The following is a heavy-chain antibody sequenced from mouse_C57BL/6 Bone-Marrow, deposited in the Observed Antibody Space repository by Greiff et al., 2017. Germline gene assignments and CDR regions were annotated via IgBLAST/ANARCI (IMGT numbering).Heavy chain of an antibody. Sequence: QVQLQQPGAELVMPGASVKLSCKASGYTFTSYWMHWVKQRPGQGLEWIGEIDPSDSYTNYNQKFKGKATLTVDKSSSTAYMQLSSRTSEDAAVYYCAREGDGVPDYWGQGTLVTVSA. D-gene: IGHD2-13*01. CDR3: AREGDGVPDY. J-gene: IGHJ3*01. V-gene: IGHV1-69*01. CDR2: IDPSDSYT. CDR1: GYTFTSYW.